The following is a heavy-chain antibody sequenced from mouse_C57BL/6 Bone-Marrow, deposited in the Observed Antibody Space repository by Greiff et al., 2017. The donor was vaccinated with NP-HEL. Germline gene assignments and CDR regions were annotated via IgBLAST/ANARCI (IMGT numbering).Heavy chain of an antibody. V-gene: IGHV3-1*01. D-gene: IGHD2-3*01. CDR1: GYSITSGYD. Sequence: EVQLVESGPGMVKPSQSLSLTCTDTGYSITSGYDWHWIRHFPGNKLEWMGYISYSGSTNYNPSLKSRISITHDTSKNHFFLKLNSVTTEDTATYYCARDDGYFGGFAYWGQGTLVTVSA. J-gene: IGHJ3*01. CDR2: ISYSGST. CDR3: ARDDGYFGGFAY.